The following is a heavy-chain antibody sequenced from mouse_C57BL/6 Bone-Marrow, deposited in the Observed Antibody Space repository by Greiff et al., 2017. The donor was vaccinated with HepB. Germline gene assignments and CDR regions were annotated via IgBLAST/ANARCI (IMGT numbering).Heavy chain of an antibody. V-gene: IGHV1-81*01. D-gene: IGHD3-2*02. CDR1: GYTFTSYG. CDR2: IYPRSGNT. J-gene: IGHJ4*01. Sequence: VQLQQPGAELVKPGASVKLSCKASGYTFTSYGISWVKQRTGQGLEWIGEIYPRSGNTYYNEKFKGKATLTADKSSSTAYMELRSLTSEDSAVYFCARGAQESMDYWGQGTSVTVSS. CDR3: ARGAQESMDY.